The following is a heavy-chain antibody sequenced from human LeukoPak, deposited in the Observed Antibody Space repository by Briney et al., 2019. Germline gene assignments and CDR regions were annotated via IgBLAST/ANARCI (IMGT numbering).Heavy chain of an antibody. J-gene: IGHJ6*03. CDR1: GYTFTSYA. D-gene: IGHD3-3*01. CDR2: INAGNGNT. Sequence: ASVKVSCKASGYTFTSYAMHWVRQAPGQRLEWMGWINAGNGNTKYSQEFHGRVTITRDTSASTAYMELSSLRSEDMAVYYCARSIVAGVGMDVWGKGTTVTVSS. V-gene: IGHV1-3*03. CDR3: ARSIVAGVGMDV.